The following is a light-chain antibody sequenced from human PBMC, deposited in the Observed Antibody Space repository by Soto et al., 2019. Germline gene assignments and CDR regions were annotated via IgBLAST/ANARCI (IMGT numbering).Light chain of an antibody. J-gene: IGKJ4*01. V-gene: IGKV3-15*01. CDR3: HQYAKGLS. CDR1: ESIRKD. Sequence: EKVMTQSPATLSVSPGEGATLSCRGSESIRKDLAWYQQKPGQPPRLLIYAASSRATGIPARFSGSGSETEFTLTISSLQSEDFGVFYCHQYAKGLSFGGGTRVEIK. CDR2: AAS.